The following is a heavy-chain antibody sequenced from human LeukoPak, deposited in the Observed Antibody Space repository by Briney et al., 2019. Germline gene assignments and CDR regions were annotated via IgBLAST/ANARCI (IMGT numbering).Heavy chain of an antibody. CDR1: GFTFSSHW. J-gene: IGHJ5*02. CDR2: INADGSGT. V-gene: IGHV3-74*01. D-gene: IGHD2-2*01. CDR3: VRGALRDCSYTSCTRGNWFDP. Sequence: GGSLRLSCAASGFTFSSHWMLWVRQAPEKGLVGVAHINADGSGTYYAASVKGRFTISRDNAKNTRYLQMHSLTAEDTAVYYCVRGALRDCSYTSCTRGNWFDPWGQGTLVTASS.